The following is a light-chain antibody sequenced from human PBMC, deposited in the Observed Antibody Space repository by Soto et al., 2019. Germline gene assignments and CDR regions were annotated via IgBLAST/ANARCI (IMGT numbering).Light chain of an antibody. CDR1: QAISNY. Sequence: DIQMTQSPSSLSASVGDRVTITCRASQAISNYLAWYQQKPGKVPKLLIYAASTLQSGVPSRFSGRGSGTDFTLTISSLQPEDVATYYCQKYSRAPFSFGPGTKVDIE. V-gene: IGKV1-27*01. J-gene: IGKJ3*01. CDR2: AAS. CDR3: QKYSRAPFS.